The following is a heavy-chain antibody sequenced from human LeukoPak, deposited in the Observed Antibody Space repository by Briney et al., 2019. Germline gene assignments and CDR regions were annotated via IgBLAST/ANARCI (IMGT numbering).Heavy chain of an antibody. J-gene: IGHJ4*02. CDR3: ARDSGIAAAGAGFDY. CDR2: IYTSGST. Sequence: SETLSLTCTVSGGSISSYYWSWIRQPAGKGLEWIGRIYTSGSTNYNPSLKSRVTISVDTSKNQFSLKLSSVTAADTAVYYCARDSGIAAAGAGFDYWGQGTLVTVSS. V-gene: IGHV4-4*07. CDR1: GGSISSYY. D-gene: IGHD6-13*01.